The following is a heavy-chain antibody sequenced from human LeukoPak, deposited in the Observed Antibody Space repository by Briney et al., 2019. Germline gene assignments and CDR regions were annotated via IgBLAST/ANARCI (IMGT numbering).Heavy chain of an antibody. Sequence: GGSLRLSCAASGFTFSTYGMHWVRQAPGKGLEWVAFIRYDGTNKYYADSVKGRFTISRDNSKNTLYLQMNSLRAEDTAIYYCATYRQVLLPFESWGQGTLVTVSS. CDR1: GFTFSTYG. CDR3: ATYRQVLLPFES. D-gene: IGHD2-8*02. V-gene: IGHV3-30*02. J-gene: IGHJ4*02. CDR2: IRYDGTNK.